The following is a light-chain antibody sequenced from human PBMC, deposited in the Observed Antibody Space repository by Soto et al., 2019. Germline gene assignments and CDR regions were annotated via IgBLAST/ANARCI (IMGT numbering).Light chain of an antibody. CDR3: QQRGNWPPGFT. CDR1: QSVTSY. V-gene: IGKV3-11*01. CDR2: DAS. J-gene: IGKJ3*01. Sequence: EIVLTQSPATLSLSPVEGATLSCRASQSVTSYLAWYQQRPCQAPRLLIYDASRRATGIPARFSGSGSGADFTLTISSLEPEDFAVYYCQQRGNWPPGFTFGPGTRWIS.